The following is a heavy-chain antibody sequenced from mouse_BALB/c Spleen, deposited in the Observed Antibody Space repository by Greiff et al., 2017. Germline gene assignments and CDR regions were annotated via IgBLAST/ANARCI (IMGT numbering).Heavy chain of an antibody. CDR3: TGWRGSSYPWFAY. J-gene: IGHJ3*01. D-gene: IGHD1-1*01. CDR1: GYTFTDYE. CDR2: IDPETGGT. V-gene: IGHV1-15*01. Sequence: VQLQQSGAELVRPGASVTLSCKASGYTFTDYEMHWVKQTPVHGLEWIGAIDPETGGTAYNQKFKGKATLTADKSSSTAYMELRSLTSEDSAVYYDTGWRGSSYPWFAYWGQGTLVTVSA.